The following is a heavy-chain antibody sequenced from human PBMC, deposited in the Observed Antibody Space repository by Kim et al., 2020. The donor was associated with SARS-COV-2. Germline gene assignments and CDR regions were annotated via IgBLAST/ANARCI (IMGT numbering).Heavy chain of an antibody. CDR1: GGSISSYY. CDR2: IYYSGST. CDR3: ARINPVVTIDY. J-gene: IGHJ4*02. D-gene: IGHD2-21*02. V-gene: IGHV4-59*08. Sequence: SETLSLTCTVSGGSISSYYWSWIRQPPGKGLEWIGYIYYSGSTNYNPSLKSRVTISVDTSKNQFSLKLSSVTAADTAVYYCARINPVVTIDYWGQGTLVTVSS.